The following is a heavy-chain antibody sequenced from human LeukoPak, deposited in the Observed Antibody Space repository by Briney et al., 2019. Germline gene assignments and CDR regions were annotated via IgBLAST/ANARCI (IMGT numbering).Heavy chain of an antibody. CDR3: ARGSDTGTSRFDY. J-gene: IGHJ4*02. V-gene: IGHV3-21*01. Sequence: GGSLRLSCAASGFTFSSYSMNWVRQAPGKGLEWVSSISSSSSYIYYADSVKGRFTISRDNARNSLYLQMSSLRADDTAVYYCARGSDTGTSRFDYWGQGTLVTVSS. CDR1: GFTFSSYS. D-gene: IGHD7-27*01. CDR2: ISSSSSYI.